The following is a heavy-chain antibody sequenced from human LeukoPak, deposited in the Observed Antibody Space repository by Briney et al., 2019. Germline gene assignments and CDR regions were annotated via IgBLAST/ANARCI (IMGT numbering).Heavy chain of an antibody. CDR2: ISSSGSTI. J-gene: IGHJ4*02. D-gene: IGHD6-19*01. CDR3: AREEQGIAVPFDY. CDR1: GFTFSSYE. V-gene: IGHV3-48*03. Sequence: GGSLRLSCAASGFTFSSYEMNWVRQAPGKGLEWVSYISSSGSTIYYADSVKGRFTISRDNAKNSLYLQMNSLRAEDTAVCYCAREEQGIAVPFDYWGQGTLVTVSS.